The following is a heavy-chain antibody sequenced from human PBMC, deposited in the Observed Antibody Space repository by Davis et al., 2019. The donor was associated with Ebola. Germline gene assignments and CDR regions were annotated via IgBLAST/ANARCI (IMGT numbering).Heavy chain of an antibody. V-gene: IGHV3-64D*08. CDR2: ISSNGGST. J-gene: IGHJ4*02. CDR3: VKVIGPSYFDY. CDR1: GFTFSSYA. Sequence: PGGSLRLSCSASGFTFSSYAMHWVRQAPGKGLEYVSAISSNGGSTYYADSVKGRFTISRDNSKNTLYLQMSSLRAEDTTVYYCVKVIGPSYFDYWGQGTLVTVSS.